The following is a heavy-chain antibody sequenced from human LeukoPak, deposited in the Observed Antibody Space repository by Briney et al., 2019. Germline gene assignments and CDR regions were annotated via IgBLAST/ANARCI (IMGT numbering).Heavy chain of an antibody. D-gene: IGHD3-22*01. V-gene: IGHV3-30*03. CDR3: ARDPNYYDSSGYGY. Sequence: PGGSLRLSCVVSGFTFSSYGFHWVRQAPGKGLEWVAGISYDGSNEFYADSVKGRFTISRDNSKNTLYLQMNSLRAEDTAVYYCARDPNYYDSSGYGYWGQGTLVTVSS. J-gene: IGHJ4*02. CDR2: ISYDGSNE. CDR1: GFTFSSYG.